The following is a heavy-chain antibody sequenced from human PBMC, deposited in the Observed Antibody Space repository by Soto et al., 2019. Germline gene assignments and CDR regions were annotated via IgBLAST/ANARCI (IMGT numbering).Heavy chain of an antibody. CDR2: ISSSSSYI. CDR3: ARTVIVAGMFFDY. CDR1: GFTFSSYS. J-gene: IGHJ4*02. V-gene: IGHV3-21*01. Sequence: GGSLRLSCAASGFTFSSYSMNWVRQAPGKGLEWVSSISSSSSYIYYADSVKSRFTISRDNAKNSLYLQMNSLRAEDTAVYYCARTVIVAGMFFDYWGQGTLVTVSS. D-gene: IGHD6-19*01.